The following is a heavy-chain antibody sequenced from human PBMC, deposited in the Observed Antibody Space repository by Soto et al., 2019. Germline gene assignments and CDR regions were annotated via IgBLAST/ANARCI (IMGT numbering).Heavy chain of an antibody. J-gene: IGHJ1*01. Sequence: PXATLSLTCTVSGDSMAPYYWTWIRQSPGRGLEWIGYIYSSGTTNYNPSLKSRVNISIDTPKNQFSLRLNSVTAADTAVYYCERTGGYERRPPDVWGRGSLVTVPS. V-gene: IGHV4-59*01. D-gene: IGHD6-13*01. CDR3: ERTGGYERRPPDV. CDR1: GDSMAPYY. CDR2: IYSSGTT.